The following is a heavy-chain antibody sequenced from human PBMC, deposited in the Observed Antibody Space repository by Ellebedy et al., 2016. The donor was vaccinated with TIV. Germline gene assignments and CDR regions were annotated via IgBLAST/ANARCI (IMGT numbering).Heavy chain of an antibody. CDR2: IYYSGST. J-gene: IGHJ6*02. CDR3: ARVYSYYYYGMDV. CDR1: GGSISSSSYY. Sequence: SETLSLXXTVSGGSISSSSYYWGWIRQPPGKGLEWIGSIYYSGSTYYNPSLKSRVTISVDTSKNQFSLKLGSVTAADTAVYYCARVYSYYYYGMDVWGQGTTVTVSS. V-gene: IGHV4-39*07.